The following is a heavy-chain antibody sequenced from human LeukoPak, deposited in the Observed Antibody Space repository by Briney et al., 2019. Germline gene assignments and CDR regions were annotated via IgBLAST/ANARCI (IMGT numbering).Heavy chain of an antibody. CDR1: GGSISGHY. CDR2: VYSSGST. CDR3: ARHGDYYCRSTSCFDY. Sequence: SETLSLTCTVSGGSISGHYWSWIRQPPGKGLEWIGYVYSSGSTNHSPSLKSRVTISVDTSKNQFSLKLSSVTAADTAVYYCARHGDYYCRSTSCFDYWGQGTLVTVSS. V-gene: IGHV4-59*08. J-gene: IGHJ4*02. D-gene: IGHD2-2*01.